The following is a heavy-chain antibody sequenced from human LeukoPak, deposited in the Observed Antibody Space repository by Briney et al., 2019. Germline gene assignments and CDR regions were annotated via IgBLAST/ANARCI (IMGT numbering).Heavy chain of an antibody. CDR2: IRYDGSNK. CDR3: AKDRPPPYGDYGPIDY. Sequence: QPGGSLRLSCAASGFTFSSHGMHWVRQAPGKGLEWVAFIRYDGSNKYYADSVKGRFTISRDNSKNTLYLQMNSLRAEDTAVYYCAKDRPPPYGDYGPIDYWGQGTLVTVSS. J-gene: IGHJ4*02. CDR1: GFTFSSHG. V-gene: IGHV3-30*02. D-gene: IGHD4-17*01.